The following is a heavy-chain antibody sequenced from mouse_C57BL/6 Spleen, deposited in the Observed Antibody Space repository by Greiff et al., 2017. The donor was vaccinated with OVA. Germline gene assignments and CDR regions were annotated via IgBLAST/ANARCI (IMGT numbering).Heavy chain of an antibody. D-gene: IGHD1-1*01. J-gene: IGHJ1*03. Sequence: EVQGVESGGGLVQPGGSLKLSCAASGFTFSDYYMYWVRQTPEKRLEWVAYISNGGGSTYYPDTVKGRFTISRDNAKNTLYLQMSRLKSEDTAMYYCARQTTVDWYFDVWGTGTTVTVSS. CDR3: ARQTTVDWYFDV. V-gene: IGHV5-12*01. CDR2: ISNGGGST. CDR1: GFTFSDYY.